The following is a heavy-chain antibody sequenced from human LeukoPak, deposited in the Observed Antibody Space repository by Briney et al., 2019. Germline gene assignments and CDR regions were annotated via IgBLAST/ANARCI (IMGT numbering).Heavy chain of an antibody. V-gene: IGHV3-30*18. J-gene: IGHJ4*02. Sequence: GGSLRLSCAASGFTFSSYGMHSVRQDPGKGLEWVAVISYDGSNKYYADSVKGRFTISRDNTKNTLYLQMNSLRAEDTAVYYCAKGRDSRDFDYWGQGTLVTVSS. CDR1: GFTFSSYG. CDR2: ISYDGSNK. D-gene: IGHD6-13*01. CDR3: AKGRDSRDFDY.